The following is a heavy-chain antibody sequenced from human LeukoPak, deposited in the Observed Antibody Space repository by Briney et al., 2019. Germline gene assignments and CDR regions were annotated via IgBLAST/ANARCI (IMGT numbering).Heavy chain of an antibody. D-gene: IGHD6-19*01. CDR2: IDWDDDK. CDR3: ARLVRYSSGWYTDY. V-gene: IGHV2-70*11. CDR1: GFSLSTSGMC. Sequence: GSGPTLVNPTQTLTLTCTFSGFSLSTSGMCVSWIRQPPGKALEWLARIDWDDDKYYSTSLKTRLTISKGTSKNQVVLTMTNMDPVDTATYYCARLVRYSSGWYTDYWGQGTLVTVSS. J-gene: IGHJ4*02.